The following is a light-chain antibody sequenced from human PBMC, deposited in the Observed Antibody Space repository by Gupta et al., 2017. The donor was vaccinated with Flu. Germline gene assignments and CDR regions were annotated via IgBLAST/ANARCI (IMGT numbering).Light chain of an antibody. J-gene: IGLJ3*02. V-gene: IGLV1-47*01. CDR3: AAWDDSLSGRV. CDR2: RNN. CDR1: RSNIGSNY. Sequence: QSVLPQPPSASGTPGQRVTISCSGSRSNIGSNYVYGYQQLPGTAPKLLIYRNNQRPSGAPDRFSGAKSGTSASLAISGLRSEDEADYYCAAWDDSLSGRVFGGGTKLTVL.